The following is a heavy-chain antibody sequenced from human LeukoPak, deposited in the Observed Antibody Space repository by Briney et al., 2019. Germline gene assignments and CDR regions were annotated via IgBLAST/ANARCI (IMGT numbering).Heavy chain of an antibody. V-gene: IGHV1-2*02. CDR2: INPNSGGT. CDR1: GSTFTGYY. D-gene: IGHD1-26*01. J-gene: IGHJ3*02. CDR3: ARGRGSYNTFDI. Sequence: ASVKVSCKAPGSTFTGYYMHWVRQAPGQRLEWMGWINPNSGGTNYAQKFQGRVTMTRDTSISTAYMELSRLRSDDTAVYYCARGRGSYNTFDIWGQGTMVTVSS.